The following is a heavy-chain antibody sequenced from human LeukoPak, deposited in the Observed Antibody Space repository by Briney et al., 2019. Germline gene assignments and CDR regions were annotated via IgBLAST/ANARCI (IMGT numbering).Heavy chain of an antibody. CDR3: ARDSSGGDLDAFDI. Sequence: SETLSLTCTVSGGSISSGGYYWSWIRQHPGKGLEWIGYIYYSGSTYYNPSLKSRVTITVDTSKNQFSLKLSSVTAADTAVYYCARDSSGGDLDAFDIWGQGTMVAVSS. CDR2: IYYSGST. CDR1: GGSISSGGYY. J-gene: IGHJ3*02. D-gene: IGHD2-21*01. V-gene: IGHV4-31*03.